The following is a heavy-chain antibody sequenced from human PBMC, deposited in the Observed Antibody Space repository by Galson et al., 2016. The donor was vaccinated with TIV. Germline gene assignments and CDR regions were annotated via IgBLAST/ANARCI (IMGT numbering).Heavy chain of an antibody. J-gene: IGHJ4*02. Sequence: SVKVSCKASGYIFTNYYIHWVRQAPGQGLEWMGWINADSGGTIYAQKFQGRVAMTRDTSINTAYLELSGLKADDTAVYYCARVNCARAFDYWGQGALVTVSS. CDR3: ARVNCARAFDY. V-gene: IGHV1-2*02. D-gene: IGHD1-1*01. CDR1: GYIFTNYY. CDR2: INADSGGT.